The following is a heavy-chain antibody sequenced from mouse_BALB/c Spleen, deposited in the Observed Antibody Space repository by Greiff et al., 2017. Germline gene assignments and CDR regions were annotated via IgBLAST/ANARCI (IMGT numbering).Heavy chain of an antibody. CDR2: ISYSGST. CDR1: GYSITSDYA. CDR3: ASYGNYRGYAMDY. V-gene: IGHV3-2*02. Sequence: EVKLMESGPGLVKPSQSLSLTCTVTGYSITSDYAWNWIRQFPGNKLEWMGYISYSGSTSYNQSLKSRISITRDTSKNQFFLQLNSVTTEDTATYYCASYGNYRGYAMDYWGQGTSVTVSS. J-gene: IGHJ4*01. D-gene: IGHD2-10*02.